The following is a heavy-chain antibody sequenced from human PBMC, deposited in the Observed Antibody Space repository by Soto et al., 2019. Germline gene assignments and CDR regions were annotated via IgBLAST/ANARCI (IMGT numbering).Heavy chain of an antibody. J-gene: IGHJ4*02. CDR2: ISNIGVTT. CDR3: SKGAAASGWLTHDY. D-gene: IGHD3-10*01. Sequence: EVQFLESGGGLVQPGGSLRLSCSVSGLPFTSYSMSWVRQPPGKGLEWVSDISNIGVTTNYADSVKGRFTVSRDNSKNTVYMQINSLRAEDTAVYYCSKGAAASGWLTHDYWGQGTLVTVSS. V-gene: IGHV3-23*01. CDR1: GLPFTSYS.